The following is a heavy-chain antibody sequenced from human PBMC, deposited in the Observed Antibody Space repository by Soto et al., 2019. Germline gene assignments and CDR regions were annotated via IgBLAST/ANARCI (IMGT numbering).Heavy chain of an antibody. V-gene: IGHV5-10-1*01. J-gene: IGHJ6*02. CDR2: IDPSDSYI. CDR3: ARQESRGVTGWYGMDV. CDR1: GYSFTSYW. D-gene: IGHD3-10*01. Sequence: GESLKISCKGSGYSFTSYWISWVRQMPGKGLEWMGWIDPSDSYINYRPSFQGHVTISADKSNSTAYLQWSSLKASDTAMYYCARQESRGVTGWYGMDVWGQGTTVTVSS.